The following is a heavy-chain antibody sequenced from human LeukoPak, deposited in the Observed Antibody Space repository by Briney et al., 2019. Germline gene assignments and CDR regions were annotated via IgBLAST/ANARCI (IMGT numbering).Heavy chain of an antibody. CDR2: ISSSSSTK. CDR3: ARVPNYSTGYYFEY. V-gene: IGHV3-48*01. D-gene: IGHD1-7*01. CDR1: GFTFSSYS. Sequence: GGSLRLSCAASGFTFSSYSMNWVRQAPGKGLEWVSYISSSSSTKYYADSVKGRFTIPRDNANNSLYLQMNSLRAEDTAVYYCARVPNYSTGYYFEYWGQGTLVTVSS. J-gene: IGHJ4*02.